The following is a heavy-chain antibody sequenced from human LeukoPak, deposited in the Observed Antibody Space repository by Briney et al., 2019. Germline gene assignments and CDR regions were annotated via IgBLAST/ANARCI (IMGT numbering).Heavy chain of an antibody. V-gene: IGHV4-34*01. CDR2: INHSGST. CDR3: ATGGGLGLRY. D-gene: IGHD3-16*01. CDR1: GGSFSGYY. J-gene: IGHJ1*01. Sequence: PSETLSLPCAVYGGSFSGYYQRWIRQPPGKGLEWIGDINHSGSTKYNPSLKSRVTISVDTSKNQISLKLSSVTAADTAVYYCATGGGLGLRYWGRGTLVTVSS.